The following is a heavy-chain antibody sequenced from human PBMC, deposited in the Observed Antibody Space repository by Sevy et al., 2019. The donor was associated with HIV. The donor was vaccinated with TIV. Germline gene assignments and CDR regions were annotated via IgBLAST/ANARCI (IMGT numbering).Heavy chain of an antibody. D-gene: IGHD3-16*01. CDR1: GFTFSSYA. CDR2: ISGSGDTT. Sequence: GGSLRLSCAASGFTFSSYAMSWVRQAPEKGLEWVSTISGSGDTTYYADSVKARFTTSSDNSENTLYLQMNSLRAEHTAVNYCARGGGWGVGSLDNWCDPWGQGTLVTVSS. CDR3: ARGGGWGVGSLDNWCDP. J-gene: IGHJ5*02. V-gene: IGHV3-23*01.